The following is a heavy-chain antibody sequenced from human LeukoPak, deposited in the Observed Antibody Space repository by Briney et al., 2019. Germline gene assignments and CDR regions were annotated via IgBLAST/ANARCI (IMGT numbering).Heavy chain of an antibody. J-gene: IGHJ4*02. Sequence: GGSLRLSCAASGFTFSSYAMHWVRQAPGKGLEWVAVFSYDGSSEFYADSVKGRFTISRDNSKNTLFLQLNSLRVEDTGVYYCATGRRDTFPTQDNYWGQGTLVTVSS. CDR1: GFTFSSYA. D-gene: IGHD2/OR15-2a*01. CDR3: ATGRRDTFPTQDNY. V-gene: IGHV3-30-3*01. CDR2: FSYDGSSE.